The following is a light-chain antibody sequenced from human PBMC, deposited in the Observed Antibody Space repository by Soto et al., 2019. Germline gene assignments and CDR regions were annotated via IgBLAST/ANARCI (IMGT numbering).Light chain of an antibody. Sequence: QSALTQPASVSGSPGQSITISCTGTSSDVGGYNYVSWYQQHPGKAPKLMIYDVSNRPSGVSNRFSGSKSGNTASLTISGLHAQDEADYYCISYTSSSTLVSGTGTKLTVL. CDR3: ISYTSSSTLV. CDR1: SSDVGGYNY. V-gene: IGLV2-14*01. CDR2: DVS. J-gene: IGLJ1*01.